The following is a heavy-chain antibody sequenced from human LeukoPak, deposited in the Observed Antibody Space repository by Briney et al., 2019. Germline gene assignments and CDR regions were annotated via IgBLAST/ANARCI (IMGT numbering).Heavy chain of an antibody. CDR3: ARSRTLRFFTSWYYGMDV. V-gene: IGHV1-8*02. J-gene: IGHJ6*02. Sequence: GASVKVSCKASGYTFTGYYIHWMRQAPGQGLEWMGWMNPNSGNTGYAQKFQGRVTMTRNTSIGTAYMELSSLRSEDTAVYYCARSRTLRFFTSWYYGMDVWGQGTTVTVSS. CDR1: GYTFTGYY. CDR2: MNPNSGNT. D-gene: IGHD3-3*01.